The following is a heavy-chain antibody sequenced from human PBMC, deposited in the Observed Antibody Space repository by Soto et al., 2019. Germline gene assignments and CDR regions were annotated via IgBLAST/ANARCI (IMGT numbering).Heavy chain of an antibody. CDR1: GYTFTSYG. CDR2: ISAYNGNT. V-gene: IGHV1-18*01. Sequence: ASVKVSCKASGYTFTSYGISWVRQAPGQGLEWMGWISAYNGNTNYAQKLQGRVTMTTDTSTSTAYMELRSLRSDDTAVYYCARGVEGSLWFGELTGTFDYWGQGTLVTVSS. J-gene: IGHJ4*02. CDR3: ARGVEGSLWFGELTGTFDY. D-gene: IGHD3-10*01.